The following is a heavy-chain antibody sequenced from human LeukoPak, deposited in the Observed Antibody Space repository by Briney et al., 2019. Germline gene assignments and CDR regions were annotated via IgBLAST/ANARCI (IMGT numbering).Heavy chain of an antibody. D-gene: IGHD4-17*01. CDR1: GFIFSSYG. J-gene: IGHJ3*02. CDR2: IWYDGSKS. V-gene: IGHV3-33*01. CDR3: ASMTTVTLDDAFDI. Sequence: GGSLRLSCAASGFIFSSYGMHWVRQAPGKGLECVALIWYDGSKSHHADSVKGRFTISRDNSKNTLYLQMNSLRAGDTAVYYCASMTTVTLDDAFDIWGQGTMVTVSS.